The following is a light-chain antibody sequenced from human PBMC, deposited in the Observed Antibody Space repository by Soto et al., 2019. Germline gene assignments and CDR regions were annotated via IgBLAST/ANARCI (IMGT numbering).Light chain of an antibody. CDR2: KAS. Sequence: DIQMTQSPSTLSASVGDRIIITCRASESISSWLAWYQQKPGKAPKLLIYKASTLESGVPSRFRASGCGTEFTLTSSRLQPDDSATYYCHQYSASHTFGGGTKVEI. V-gene: IGKV1-5*03. CDR3: HQYSASHT. CDR1: ESISSW. J-gene: IGKJ4*01.